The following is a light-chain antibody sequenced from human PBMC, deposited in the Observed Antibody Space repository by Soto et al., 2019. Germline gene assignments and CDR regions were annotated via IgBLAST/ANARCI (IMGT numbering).Light chain of an antibody. V-gene: IGKV1-39*01. CDR2: AAS. Sequence: DIQMTQSPSSLSASVGDRVTITCRASQSISNYLNWFPQKPGNPPKLLIYAASTLQGGVPSRFTGRGSGTDFTLTISSLQPEDFATYYCQQTYSSPETFGQGTKVEI. CDR1: QSISNY. CDR3: QQTYSSPET. J-gene: IGKJ1*01.